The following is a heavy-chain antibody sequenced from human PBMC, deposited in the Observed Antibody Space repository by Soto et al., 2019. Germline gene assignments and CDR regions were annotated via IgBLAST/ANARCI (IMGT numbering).Heavy chain of an antibody. CDR2: TYYRSKWYN. Sequence: SQTLSLTCAISGDSVSSNSAAWNWTRQSPSRGLEWLGRTYYRSKWYNDYAVSVKSRITINPDTSKNQFSLQLNSVTPEDTAVYYCARDLARGLRFLEWLPNWFDPWGQGTLVTVSS. CDR1: GDSVSSNSAA. CDR3: ARDLARGLRFLEWLPNWFDP. J-gene: IGHJ5*02. D-gene: IGHD3-3*01. V-gene: IGHV6-1*01.